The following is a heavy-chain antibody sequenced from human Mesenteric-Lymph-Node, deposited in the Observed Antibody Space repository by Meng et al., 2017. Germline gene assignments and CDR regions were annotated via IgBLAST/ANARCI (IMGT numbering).Heavy chain of an antibody. J-gene: IGHJ5*02. CDR1: GGSISTPGYY. V-gene: IGHV4-39*01. Sequence: RLQECGPGLGAPSGTLSLTCTVSGGSISTPGYYWGWIRQPPGKGLEWIGSIGHAGALYYTPSLKSRVTVSIDTSANQFFLTLTSVTAADTAIYYCVRSSGWVKTGFDPWGQGTLVTVSS. D-gene: IGHD6-19*01. CDR3: VRSSGWVKTGFDP. CDR2: IGHAGAL.